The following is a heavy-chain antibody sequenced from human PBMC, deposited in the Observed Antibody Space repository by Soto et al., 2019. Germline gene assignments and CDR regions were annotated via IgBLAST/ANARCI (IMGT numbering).Heavy chain of an antibody. J-gene: IGHJ5*02. CDR1: GGTFSSYT. CDR3: ARGPYPNYGPWYDNWFDP. Sequence: SVKVSCKASGGTFSSYTISWVRQAPGQGLEWMGRIIPILGIANYAQKFQGRVTITADKSTSTACMELSSLRSEDTAVYYCARGPYPNYGPWYDNWFDPWGQGTLVTVSS. D-gene: IGHD4-17*01. V-gene: IGHV1-69*02. CDR2: IIPILGIA.